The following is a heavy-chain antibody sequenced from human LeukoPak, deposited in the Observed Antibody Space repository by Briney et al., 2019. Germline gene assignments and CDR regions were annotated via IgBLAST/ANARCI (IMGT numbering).Heavy chain of an antibody. CDR3: ARVDCSSTSCGFGY. J-gene: IGHJ4*02. Sequence: ASVKVSCKASGYTFTGYYMHWVRQAPGQGLEWMGWINPNSGGTNYAQKFQGRVTMTRDTSISTAYMELSRLRSDDTAVYYRARVDCSSTSCGFGYWGQGTLVTVSS. V-gene: IGHV1-2*02. D-gene: IGHD2-2*01. CDR2: INPNSGGT. CDR1: GYTFTGYY.